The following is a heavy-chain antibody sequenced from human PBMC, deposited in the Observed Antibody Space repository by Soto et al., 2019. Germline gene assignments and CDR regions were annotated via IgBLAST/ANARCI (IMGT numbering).Heavy chain of an antibody. CDR3: ARDKYYDGAGKDGMDV. Sequence: SETLALTGTVSGGSISSYYLSWTRQHTGKGLEWIGYIYYSGSTDYNPSLKSRVTISVDTSKNQFSLKMSSVTAADTAVYYCARDKYYDGAGKDGMDVWGQGTTVTVSS. CDR2: IYYSGST. D-gene: IGHD3-10*01. CDR1: GGSISSYY. V-gene: IGHV4-59*06. J-gene: IGHJ6*02.